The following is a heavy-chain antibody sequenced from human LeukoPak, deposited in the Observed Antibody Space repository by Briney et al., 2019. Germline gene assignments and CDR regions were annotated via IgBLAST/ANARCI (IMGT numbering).Heavy chain of an antibody. D-gene: IGHD6-19*01. J-gene: IGHJ3*02. CDR2: IKEDGSEK. CDR3: ARVVAGPNDAFDI. Sequence: GGSLRLSCAASGFTFSTYWMNWGRQAPGKGLECLANIKEDGSEKYYVDSVKGRFTLSRDSAKNSLYLQMNSLRAEDTAVYYCARVVAGPNDAFDIWGQGTMVTVSS. V-gene: IGHV3-7*03. CDR1: GFTFSTYW.